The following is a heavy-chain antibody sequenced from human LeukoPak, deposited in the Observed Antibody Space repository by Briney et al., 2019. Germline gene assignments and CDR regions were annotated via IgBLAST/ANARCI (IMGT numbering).Heavy chain of an antibody. J-gene: IGHJ4*02. D-gene: IGHD6-13*01. CDR3: ATPYSSSWFGFDY. V-gene: IGHV4-39*01. CDR2: IYYSGST. CDR1: GGSISSSSYY. Sequence: SETLSLTCTVSGGSISSSSYYWGWIRQPPGKGLEWIGSIYYSGSTYYNPSLKSRVTIPVDTSKNQFSLKLSSVTAADTAVYYCATPYSSSWFGFDYWGQGTLVTVSS.